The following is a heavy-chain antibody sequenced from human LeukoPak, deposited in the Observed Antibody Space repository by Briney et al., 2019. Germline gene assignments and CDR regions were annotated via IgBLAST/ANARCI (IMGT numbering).Heavy chain of an antibody. CDR3: ASLYCSSTSCLGGWFDP. CDR2: ISAYNGNT. Sequence: ASVKVSCKASGYTFTSYGISWVRQAPGQGLEWMGWISAYNGNTNYAQKLQGRVTMTTDTSTSTAYVELRSLRSDDTAVYYCASLYCSSTSCLGGWFDPWGQGTLVTVSS. CDR1: GYTFTSYG. D-gene: IGHD2-2*01. J-gene: IGHJ5*02. V-gene: IGHV1-18*01.